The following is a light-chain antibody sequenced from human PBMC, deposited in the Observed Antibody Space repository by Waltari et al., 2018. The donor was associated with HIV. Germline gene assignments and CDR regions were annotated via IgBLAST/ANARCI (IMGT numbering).Light chain of an antibody. CDR2: KDS. V-gene: IGLV3-25*03. J-gene: IGLJ2*01. CDR1: ALTKQY. Sequence: DLTQPPSVSVPPGQTPTITCTGDALTKQYGYWYQKKAGQAPVLLINKDSERLSGIPERFSGSSSGTSLTLTINGVRAEDEAEYYCQSADSSGVDFVVFGGGTKLTVL. CDR3: QSADSSGVDFVV.